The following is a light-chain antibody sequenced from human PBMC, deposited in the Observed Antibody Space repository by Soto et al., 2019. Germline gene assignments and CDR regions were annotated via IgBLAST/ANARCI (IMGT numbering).Light chain of an antibody. Sequence: QSALTQPASVSGSPGQSITISCTGTSSDVGAYNYVSWYQHHPGKGPKLMIYEVSNRPSGVSNRFSGSKSGNTASLTISGLQTEDEADYYCSSYTSSSTLFGTGTKLTVL. CDR2: EVS. CDR3: SSYTSSSTL. CDR1: SSDVGAYNY. J-gene: IGLJ1*01. V-gene: IGLV2-14*01.